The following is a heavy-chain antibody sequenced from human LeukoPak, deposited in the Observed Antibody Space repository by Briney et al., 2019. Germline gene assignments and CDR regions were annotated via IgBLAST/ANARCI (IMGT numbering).Heavy chain of an antibody. Sequence: ASVKVSCKASGYTFTGYYMHWVRQAPGQGLEWMGWINPNSGGTNYAQKFQGWVTMTRDTSISTAYMELSRLRSDDTAVYYCARGSQYTAMPISPHYFDYWGQGTLVTVSS. D-gene: IGHD5-18*01. CDR3: ARGSQYTAMPISPHYFDY. V-gene: IGHV1-2*04. J-gene: IGHJ4*02. CDR2: INPNSGGT. CDR1: GYTFTGYY.